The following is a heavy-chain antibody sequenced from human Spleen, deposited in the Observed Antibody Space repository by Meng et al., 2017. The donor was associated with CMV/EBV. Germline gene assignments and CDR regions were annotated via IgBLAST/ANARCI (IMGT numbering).Heavy chain of an antibody. CDR3: ARAIKAGKSLYLDY. Sequence: LQWQVQGPGLVQPSVTLSLSCTVSGGSIGSSSYYWGLTRDPQGKGLEWVGSIYYSGGTYYYLSLKSRVPIFVDTSKNQYFLKLSSVTAADTAVYYCARAIKAGKSLYLDYWGQGTLVTVSS. D-gene: IGHD6-13*01. CDR1: GGSIGSSSYY. V-gene: IGHV4-39*07. CDR2: IYYSGGT. J-gene: IGHJ4*02.